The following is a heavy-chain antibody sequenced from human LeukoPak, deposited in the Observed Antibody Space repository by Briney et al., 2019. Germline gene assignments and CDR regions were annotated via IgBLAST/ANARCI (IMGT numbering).Heavy chain of an antibody. Sequence: TGGSLRLSCAASGFTFSTYWMHWVRQAPGKGLVWVSHINTDGSSATYADSVKGRFTISRDNAKSTLYLQMNSLRPEDTAVYYCARDVLRRGQGILVTVSS. V-gene: IGHV3-74*01. D-gene: IGHD5/OR15-5a*01. CDR3: ARDVLR. J-gene: IGHJ4*02. CDR2: INTDGSSA. CDR1: GFTFSTYW.